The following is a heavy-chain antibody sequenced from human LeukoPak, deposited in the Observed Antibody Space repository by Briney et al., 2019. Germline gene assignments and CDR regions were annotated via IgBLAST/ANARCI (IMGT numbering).Heavy chain of an antibody. CDR3: ARHHSKYYYYYYGMDV. V-gene: IGHV5-51*01. CDR2: IYPGDSDT. D-gene: IGHD4-11*01. J-gene: IGHJ6*02. Sequence: GESLKISCKGSGYSFTSYWIGWVCQMPGKGLEWMGIIYPGDSDTRYSPSFQGQVTISADKSISTAYLQWSSLKASDTAMYYCARHHSKYYYYYYGMDVWGQGTTVTVSS. CDR1: GYSFTSYW.